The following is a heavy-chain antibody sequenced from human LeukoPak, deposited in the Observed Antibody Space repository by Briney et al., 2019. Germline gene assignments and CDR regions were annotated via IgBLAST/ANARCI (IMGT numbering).Heavy chain of an antibody. CDR2: MNPNNGNT. CDR3: ARGPHITILGMVPDYDH. J-gene: IGHJ4*02. CDR1: GYIFTSFD. V-gene: IGHV1-8*01. Sequence: ASVKVSCKTSGYIFTSFDIVWVRQASGQGLEWMGWMNPNNGNTEYARNFQGRVSITRNTSIGTAYMELSSLRSEDTAVYYCARGPHITILGMVPDYDHWGQGTLVTVSS. D-gene: IGHD3-3*01.